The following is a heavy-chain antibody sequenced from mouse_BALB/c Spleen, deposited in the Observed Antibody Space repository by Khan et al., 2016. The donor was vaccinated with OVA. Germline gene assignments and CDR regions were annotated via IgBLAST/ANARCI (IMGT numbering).Heavy chain of an antibody. CDR3: VRGSGNFRFAY. J-gene: IGHJ3*01. CDR2: ISTYYGHP. D-gene: IGHD1-3*01. V-gene: IGHV1S137*01. Sequence: QVQLQQSGTELVRPGVSVKISCKGSGYTFTDFAIHWVKQSHAKSLEWIGVISTYYGHPTYNQKFQDKATMTVDKSSSTAYMEFARLTSEDSAMYYCVRGSGNFRFAYWGQGTPVTVSA. CDR1: GYTFTDFA.